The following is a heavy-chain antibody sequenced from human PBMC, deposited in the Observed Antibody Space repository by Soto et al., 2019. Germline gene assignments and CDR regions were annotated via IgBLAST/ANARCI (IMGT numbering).Heavy chain of an antibody. D-gene: IGHD3-3*01. Sequence: QVQLQESGPGLVKPSQSLSLTCSVSGGSINSGGYYWSWIRQHPGKGLEWIGSIFYSGSTYYNPSLKSRVTISVDTSKNQVSLKLKSVTVADTAVYYCARDRGDYDFWSGTGGYFDFWGQGTLVTVSS. CDR3: ARDRGDYDFWSGTGGYFDF. V-gene: IGHV4-31*03. J-gene: IGHJ4*02. CDR2: IFYSGST. CDR1: GGSINSGGYY.